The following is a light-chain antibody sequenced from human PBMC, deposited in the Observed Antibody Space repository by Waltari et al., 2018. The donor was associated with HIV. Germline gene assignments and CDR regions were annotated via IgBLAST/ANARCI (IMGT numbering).Light chain of an antibody. V-gene: IGKV3-20*01. Sequence: EIVFTQSPVPLSLSPEERATLACRASQSVTNNYLAWYQQKPGQAPRLLIYDGSNRATGIPDRFSGGGSGTDFSLTISRLEPEDFAVYYCQQFSDSPLTFGGGTKVEIK. J-gene: IGKJ4*01. CDR1: QSVTNNY. CDR3: QQFSDSPLT. CDR2: DGS.